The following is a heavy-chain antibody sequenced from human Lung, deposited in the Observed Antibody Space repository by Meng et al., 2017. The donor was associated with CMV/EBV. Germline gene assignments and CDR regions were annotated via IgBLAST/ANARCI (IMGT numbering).Heavy chain of an antibody. CDR2: ITSDGSST. CDR1: GFTFNTYW. J-gene: IGHJ4*02. D-gene: IGHD3-22*01. Sequence: GFTFNTYWMHWVRQAPGKGLVWGSRITSDGSSTTYADSVKGRFTISRDNAKNTLYLQMNSLGAEDTAVYYCAREYRLKYDSSGFDFWGQGTLVTVSS. CDR3: AREYRLKYDSSGFDF. V-gene: IGHV3-74*01.